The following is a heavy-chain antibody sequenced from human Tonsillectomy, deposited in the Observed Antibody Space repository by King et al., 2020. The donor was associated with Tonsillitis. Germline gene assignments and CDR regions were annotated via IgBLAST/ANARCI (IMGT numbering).Heavy chain of an antibody. Sequence: VQLVESGAEVKKPGESLKISCKGSRYSFTNYWIGWVRQMPGKGLEWMGIIYPGDSDTRYSPSFQGQVTISVDKSISTAYLQWSSLKASDTAMYYCARRRNMDTAMVGDDAFDIWGQGTMVTVSS. V-gene: IGHV5-51*01. CDR3: ARRRNMDTAMVGDDAFDI. CDR2: IYPGDSDT. J-gene: IGHJ3*02. D-gene: IGHD5-18*01. CDR1: RYSFTNYW.